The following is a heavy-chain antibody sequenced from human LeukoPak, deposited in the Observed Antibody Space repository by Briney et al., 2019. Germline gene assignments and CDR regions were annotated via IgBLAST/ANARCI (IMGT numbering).Heavy chain of an antibody. V-gene: IGHV1-2*02. D-gene: IGHD2-8*01. J-gene: IGHJ6*03. CDR2: INPNGGGP. CDR1: GYTFTGYF. CDR3: ARNADIYNYYMDV. Sequence: ASVKVSCKASGYTFTGYFIHRVRQAPGQGLEWMGWINPNGGGPNYAQKFQGRVTMTRDTSISTAYMELSRLRSDDTAVYYCARNADIYNYYMDVWAKGTTVTISS.